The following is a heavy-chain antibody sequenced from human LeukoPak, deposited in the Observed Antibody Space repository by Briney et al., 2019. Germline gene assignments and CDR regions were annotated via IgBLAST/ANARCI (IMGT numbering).Heavy chain of an antibody. D-gene: IGHD3-16*02. J-gene: IGHJ4*02. CDR1: GFTFSSSA. V-gene: IGHV3-23*01. CDR2: ISASGGST. CDR3: ATHGRDYDYVWGSYL. Sequence: GGSLRLSCAASGFTFSSSAMSWVRQVPGKGLEWVSGISASGGSTYYADSVKGRFTISRDNAKNSLYLQMNSLRAEDTAVYYCATHGRDYDYVWGSYLWGQGTLVTVSS.